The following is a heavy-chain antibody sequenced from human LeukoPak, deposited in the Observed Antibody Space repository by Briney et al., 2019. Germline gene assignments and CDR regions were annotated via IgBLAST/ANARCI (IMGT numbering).Heavy chain of an antibody. J-gene: IGHJ4*02. CDR2: ISGSGDRT. Sequence: QPGGSLRLSCAASGFTFSTYGMSWGRQAPGKGLEWVSAISGSGDRTFYADSVKGRFTISRDNSNNTLYLRMNSLRPEDTAVYFCAKVIGGSSFWYARGFDYWGQGTLVTVSS. CDR3: AKVIGGSSFWYARGFDY. CDR1: GFTFSTYG. V-gene: IGHV3-23*01. D-gene: IGHD2-15*01.